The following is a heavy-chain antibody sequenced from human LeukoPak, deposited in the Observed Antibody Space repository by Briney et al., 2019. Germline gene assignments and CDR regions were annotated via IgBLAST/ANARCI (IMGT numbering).Heavy chain of an antibody. J-gene: IGHJ4*02. D-gene: IGHD1-1*01. CDR1: GYTFTSYY. Sequence: ASVKVSCKASGYTFTSYYMHWVRQAPGQGLEWMGIINPRGGSTDYAQKFQGRVTMTSDTSTSTVYMELNGLRSEDTAVYFCARVGTEAATADYWGQGTLVTVSS. CDR2: INPRGGST. V-gene: IGHV1-46*01. CDR3: ARVGTEAATADY.